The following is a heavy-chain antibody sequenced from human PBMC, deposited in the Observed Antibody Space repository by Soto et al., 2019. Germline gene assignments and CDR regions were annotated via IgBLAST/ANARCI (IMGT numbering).Heavy chain of an antibody. V-gene: IGHV1-69*01. D-gene: IGHD3-10*01. CDR1: GDTFKNCV. Sequence: QVQVVQSGVEVRRPGSSVTVSCKASGDTFKNCVISWVRQAPGQGLEWMGGIIPLFGTTDFAQRFQGRLTITTDESTTTAYMELSRLRSEDTATYYCVAELGFGKLSVVWGQGTTVIVSS. CDR3: VAELGFGKLSVV. J-gene: IGHJ6*02. CDR2: IIPLFGTT.